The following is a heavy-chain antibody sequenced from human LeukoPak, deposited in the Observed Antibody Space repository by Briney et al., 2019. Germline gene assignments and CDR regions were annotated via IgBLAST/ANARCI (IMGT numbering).Heavy chain of an antibody. Sequence: SETLSLTCTVSGGSISSGSYYWSWIRQPAGKGLERVGRIYTSESTNYNPSLKSRVTISVDTSKNQFSLKLSSVTAADTAVYYCARGTDCGGDCYFDYWGQGTLVTVSS. V-gene: IGHV4-61*02. CDR3: ARGTDCGGDCYFDY. D-gene: IGHD2-21*02. CDR1: GGSISSGSYY. CDR2: IYTSEST. J-gene: IGHJ4*02.